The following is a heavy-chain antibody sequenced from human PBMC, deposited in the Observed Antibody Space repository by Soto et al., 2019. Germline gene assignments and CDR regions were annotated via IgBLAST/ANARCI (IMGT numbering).Heavy chain of an antibody. J-gene: IGHJ4*02. V-gene: IGHV3-33*01. CDR2: IWYDGSNK. D-gene: IGHD1-26*01. Sequence: PGGSLRLSCAASGFTFSSYGMHWVRQAPGKGLEWVAVIWYDGSNKYYADSVKGRFTISRDNSKNTLYLQMNSLRAEDTAVYYCAREGSGSYSRRYYFDYWGQGTLVTVSS. CDR3: AREGSGSYSRRYYFDY. CDR1: GFTFSSYG.